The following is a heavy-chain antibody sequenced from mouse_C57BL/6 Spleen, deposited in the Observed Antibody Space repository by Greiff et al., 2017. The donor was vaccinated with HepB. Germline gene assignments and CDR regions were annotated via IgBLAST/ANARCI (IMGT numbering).Heavy chain of an antibody. CDR2: IDPSDSET. Sequence: QVQLKQPGAELVRPGSSVKLSCKASGYTFTSYWMHWVKQRPIQGLEWIGNIDPSDSETHYNQKFKDKATLTVDKSSSTAYMQLSSLTSEDSAVYYCARAGENYDYEAWFAYWGQGTLVTVSA. CDR1: GYTFTSYW. D-gene: IGHD2-4*01. CDR3: ARAGENYDYEAWFAY. J-gene: IGHJ3*01. V-gene: IGHV1-52*01.